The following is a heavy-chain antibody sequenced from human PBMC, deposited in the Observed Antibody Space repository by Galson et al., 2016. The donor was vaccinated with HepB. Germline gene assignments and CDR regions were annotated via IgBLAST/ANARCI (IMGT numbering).Heavy chain of an antibody. CDR1: GFTFRDSP. Sequence: SLRLSCAASGFTFRDSPMSWVRQSPGKGLEWVSTVNVYDEDTHYADSMRGRFTISRDNSKNTLHLQMNDLRAEDTALYYCAKDPAFTDAFDVWGPGTLVTVSS. CDR2: VNVYDEDT. J-gene: IGHJ3*01. V-gene: IGHV3-23*01. CDR3: AKDPAFTDAFDV.